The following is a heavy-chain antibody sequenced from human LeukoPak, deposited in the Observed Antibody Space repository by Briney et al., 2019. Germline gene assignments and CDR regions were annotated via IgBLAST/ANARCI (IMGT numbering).Heavy chain of an antibody. Sequence: SETLSLSCTVSGASVSSASYWTWIRQPPGKGVEWIAHIYNGVNTNYNPSLKSRVTISVDMSKNQFSLRLNSVTAADTAVYYCARSRAFNSGAFDPWGQGTLVTVSS. CDR3: ARSRAFNSGAFDP. CDR2: IYNGVNT. D-gene: IGHD1-26*01. J-gene: IGHJ5*02. CDR1: GASVSSASY. V-gene: IGHV4-61*01.